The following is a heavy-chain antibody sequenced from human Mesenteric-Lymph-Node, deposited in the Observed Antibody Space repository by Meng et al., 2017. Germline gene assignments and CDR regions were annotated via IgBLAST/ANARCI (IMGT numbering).Heavy chain of an antibody. J-gene: IGHJ4*02. CDR2: IIGSDDST. V-gene: IGHV3-23*01. Sequence: GGSLRLSCAASGFTFNTFDMSWVRQAPGKGLDWVSVIIGSDDSTFYADSVKGRFTISRDNSKNTLYLQMNSLTADDTAVYYCAKGAWLDGYWGQGTLVTAPQ. D-gene: IGHD6-19*01. CDR1: GFTFNTFD. CDR3: AKGAWLDGY.